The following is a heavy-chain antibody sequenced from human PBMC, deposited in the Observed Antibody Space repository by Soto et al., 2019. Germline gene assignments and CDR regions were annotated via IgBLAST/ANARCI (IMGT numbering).Heavy chain of an antibody. J-gene: IGHJ4*02. CDR3: ARDSSSCRGGHCYFDN. CDR1: GFTFSDHF. CDR2: IRSKANNYIT. Sequence: GVSLRLSCAVSGFTFSDHFMDLVRQAPGKGLEWVGRIRSKANNYITEYAASVKGRFTISRDDSKNSLYLQMNSLKIEDTAVYFCARDSSSCRGGHCYFDNWGQGTLVTVSS. D-gene: IGHD2-21*02. V-gene: IGHV3-72*01.